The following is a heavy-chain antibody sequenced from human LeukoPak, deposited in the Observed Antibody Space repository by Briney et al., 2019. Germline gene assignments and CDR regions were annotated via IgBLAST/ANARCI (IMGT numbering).Heavy chain of an antibody. D-gene: IGHD6-19*01. CDR3: ARLNSGWYPY. CDR2: VYYSGST. V-gene: IGHV4-59*01. J-gene: IGHJ4*02. CDR1: GGSISYYY. Sequence: SETLSLTCTVSGGSISYYYWSWIRQPPGKGLEWIGYVYYSGSTNYNPSLKSRVTISVDTSKNQFSLKLSSVTAADTAVYYCARLNSGWYPYWGQGILVTVSS.